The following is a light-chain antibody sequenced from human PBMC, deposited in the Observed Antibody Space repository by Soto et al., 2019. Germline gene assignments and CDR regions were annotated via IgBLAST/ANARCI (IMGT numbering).Light chain of an antibody. CDR3: QQANSFPIT. CDR1: QGISSW. V-gene: IGKV1D-12*01. Sequence: DIQMTQSPSSVSASVGDRVTITCRASQGISSWLVWYQQKPGKAPKPLIYAASSLRTGVPSRFSGSGSGTDFSLTISSLQPEDFATYYCQQANSFPITFGQGTRLEMK. CDR2: AAS. J-gene: IGKJ5*01.